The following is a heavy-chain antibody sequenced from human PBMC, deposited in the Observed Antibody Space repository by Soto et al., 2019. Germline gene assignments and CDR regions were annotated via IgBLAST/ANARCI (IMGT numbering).Heavy chain of an antibody. D-gene: IGHD3-22*01. V-gene: IGHV2-5*02. Sequence: QITLKESGPTLVKPTQTLPLTCTFSGVSLSTRWVGVGWVRPPPGKALGWLALIHWDDDKRYSPSLKSRLTITKDTSKNQVVLTMTNMDPVDTATYYCAHKQYYYDSSGYRYFDYWGQGTLVTVSS. CDR2: IHWDDDK. CDR1: GVSLSTRWVG. J-gene: IGHJ4*02. CDR3: AHKQYYYDSSGYRYFDY.